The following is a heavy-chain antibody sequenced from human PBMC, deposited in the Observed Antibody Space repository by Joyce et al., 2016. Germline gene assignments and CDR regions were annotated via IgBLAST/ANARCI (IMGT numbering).Heavy chain of an antibody. V-gene: IGHV3-33*01. CDR3: ASLSSMDV. Sequence: QVRLVESGGGVVQPGRSLRLSCAASGFSFSSSGMHWVRKAPGKGMEWVAVIGFEGSNKHYVDSVKGRFTISRDKSRKTLYLQMNRLRDQDTAVYYCASLSSMDVGGQGTTVTVSS. CDR2: IGFEGSNK. J-gene: IGHJ6*02. CDR1: GFSFSSSG.